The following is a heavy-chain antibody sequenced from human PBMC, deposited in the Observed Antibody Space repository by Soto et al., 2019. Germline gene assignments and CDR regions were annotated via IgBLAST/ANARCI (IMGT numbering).Heavy chain of an antibody. D-gene: IGHD6-19*01. V-gene: IGHV4-39*01. CDR3: GRTIAVATTGDFQH. CDR2: IYYSGTT. J-gene: IGHJ1*01. CDR1: GGSISGTSYY. Sequence: QLQLQESGPGVVKPSETLSLTCTVSGGSISGTSYYWGWIRQPPGKGLEWIGSIYYSGTTYYNPSLKSRVTISADTSKNQFSLKLSSVTAADTAVYYCGRTIAVATTGDFQHWGQGTLVTVSS.